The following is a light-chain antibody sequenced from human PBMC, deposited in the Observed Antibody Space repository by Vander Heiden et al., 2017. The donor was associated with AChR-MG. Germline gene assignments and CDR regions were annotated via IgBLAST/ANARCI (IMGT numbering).Light chain of an antibody. Sequence: EIVLTQSPATLSLSPGESATLSCEASQRVNRFYVALFQQKPGLAPRLLIYDTFTRATGIPDRFSGSGSGTDFTLTISRLEPEDFAVYYCQQYGSSPITFGQGTRVEIK. CDR1: QRVNRFY. V-gene: IGKV3D-20*01. CDR2: DTF. CDR3: QQYGSSPIT. J-gene: IGKJ5*01.